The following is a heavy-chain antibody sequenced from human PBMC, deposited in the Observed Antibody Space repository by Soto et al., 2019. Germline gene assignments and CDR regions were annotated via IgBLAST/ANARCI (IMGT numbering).Heavy chain of an antibody. D-gene: IGHD2-8*02. CDR2: FSLSGTT. CDR3: ARGMTPPGAPAWYYFDS. Sequence: SETLSLTCTVSGASITGTSYWSWIRQPAGKGLEWIGRFSLSGTTNYNPSLRGRVTMSADVSKNQFSLRLTSVTAADTALYYCARGMTPPGAPAWYYFDSWGQGTLVTVSS. V-gene: IGHV4-4*07. CDR1: GASITGTSY. J-gene: IGHJ4*02.